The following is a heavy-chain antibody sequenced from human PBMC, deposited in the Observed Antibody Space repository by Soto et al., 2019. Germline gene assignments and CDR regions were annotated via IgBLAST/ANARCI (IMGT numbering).Heavy chain of an antibody. CDR1: GGSISSGDYY. D-gene: IGHD5-12*01. Sequence: SETLSLTCTVSGGSISSGDYYWSWIRQPPGKGLEWIGYIYYSGSTYYNPSLKSRVTISVDTSKNQFSLKLSSVTAADTAVYYCARDCGDGYKSDLENNYFDYWGQGTLVTV. J-gene: IGHJ4*02. CDR2: IYYSGST. CDR3: ARDCGDGYKSDLENNYFDY. V-gene: IGHV4-30-4*01.